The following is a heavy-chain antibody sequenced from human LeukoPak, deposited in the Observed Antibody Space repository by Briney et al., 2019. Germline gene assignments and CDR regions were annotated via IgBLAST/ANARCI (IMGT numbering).Heavy chain of an antibody. V-gene: IGHV3-30*02. J-gene: IGHJ4*02. Sequence: GGSLRLSCAASGFIFTDYGMHWVRQAPGKGLEWLTFIRYDGSDKYYADSVKGRFTISRDNSKNTLYLQMNSLRAEDTAVYYCAKDRGDGGNRNGFFDYWGQGTLVTVSS. D-gene: IGHD1-14*01. CDR1: GFIFTDYG. CDR2: IRYDGSDK. CDR3: AKDRGDGGNRNGFFDY.